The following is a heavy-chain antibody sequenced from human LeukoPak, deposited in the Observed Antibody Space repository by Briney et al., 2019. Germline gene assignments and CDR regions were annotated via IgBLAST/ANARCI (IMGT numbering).Heavy chain of an antibody. CDR2: INHSGST. J-gene: IGHJ6*03. CDR3: AGVHVVVPAAMFYYYYYYMDV. D-gene: IGHD2-2*01. V-gene: IGHV4-34*01. CDR1: GGFFSGYY. Sequence: PSETLSLTCAVYGGFFSGYYWSWIRQPPGKGLEWIGEINHSGSTNYNPSLKSRVTISVDTSKSQFSLKLSSVTAADTAVYYCAGVHVVVPAAMFYYYYYYMDVWGKGTTVTVSS.